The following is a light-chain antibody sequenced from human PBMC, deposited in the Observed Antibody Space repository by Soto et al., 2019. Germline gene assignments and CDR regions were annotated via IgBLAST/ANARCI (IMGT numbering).Light chain of an antibody. CDR1: QSVSSN. CDR2: GAS. V-gene: IGKV3-15*01. J-gene: IGKJ2*01. CDR3: QQYNNWPPT. Sequence: EIVMTQSPATLSVSPGERATLSCRASQSVSSNLAWYQQKPGHAPRLLIYGASTRATRIPARFSDSGSGTAFPLTSSSLRSVDFAVCYSQQYNNWPPTFGQGTKREIK.